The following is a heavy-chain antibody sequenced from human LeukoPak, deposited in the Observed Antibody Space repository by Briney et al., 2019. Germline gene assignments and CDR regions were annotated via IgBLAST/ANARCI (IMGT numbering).Heavy chain of an antibody. Sequence: GGSLRLSCAASGFTFSSYAMSWVRQAPEKGLEWVSAISGSGGSTYYADSVKGRFTISRDNSKNTLYLQMNSLRAEDTAVYYCAKDVRARRRPGTFDYWGQGTLVTVSS. V-gene: IGHV3-23*01. CDR3: AKDVRARRRPGTFDY. J-gene: IGHJ4*02. CDR2: ISGSGGST. CDR1: GFTFSSYA. D-gene: IGHD1-14*01.